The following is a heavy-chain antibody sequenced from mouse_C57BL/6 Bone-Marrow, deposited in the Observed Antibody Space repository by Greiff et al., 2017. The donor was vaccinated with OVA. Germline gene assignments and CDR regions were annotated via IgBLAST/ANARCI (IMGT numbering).Heavy chain of an antibody. Sequence: QVHVKQPGAELVKPGASVKLSCKASGYTFTSYWMHWVKQRPGQGLEWIGMIHPNSGSTNYNEKFKSKATLTVDKSSSTAYMQLSSLTSEDSAVYYCARGPIYYYGSSPFAYWGQGTLVTVSA. CDR2: IHPNSGST. CDR3: ARGPIYYYGSSPFAY. V-gene: IGHV1-64*01. CDR1: GYTFTSYW. J-gene: IGHJ3*01. D-gene: IGHD1-1*01.